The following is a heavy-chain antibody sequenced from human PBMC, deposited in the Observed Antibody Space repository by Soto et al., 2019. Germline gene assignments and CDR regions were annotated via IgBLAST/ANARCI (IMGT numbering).Heavy chain of an antibody. J-gene: IGHJ4*02. Sequence: QVQLQESGPGLVKPSGTLSLTCDVSGGSITNDWWSWVRQPPGEGLEWIGEIYHSGNTNYNPSLKLRVTISIDKSKNQFFLNLSSVTAADTAVYYCVRSGAYALEYWGQGSLVSVSS. CDR2: IYHSGNT. CDR3: VRSGAYALEY. CDR1: GGSITNDW. D-gene: IGHD4-17*01. V-gene: IGHV4-4*02.